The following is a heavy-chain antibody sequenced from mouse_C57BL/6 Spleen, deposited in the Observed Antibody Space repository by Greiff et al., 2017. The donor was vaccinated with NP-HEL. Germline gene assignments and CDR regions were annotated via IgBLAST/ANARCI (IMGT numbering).Heavy chain of an antibody. Sequence: EVQGVESGGGLVKPGGSLKLSCAASGFTFSDYGMHWVRQAPEKGLEWVAYISSGSSTIYYADSVKGRFTISSDNAKNTLFLQMTSLRSEDTAMYYCARPSYYYGSSYEYFDVWGTGTTVTVSS. D-gene: IGHD1-1*01. V-gene: IGHV5-17*01. J-gene: IGHJ1*03. CDR3: ARPSYYYGSSYEYFDV. CDR2: ISSGSSTI. CDR1: GFTFSDYG.